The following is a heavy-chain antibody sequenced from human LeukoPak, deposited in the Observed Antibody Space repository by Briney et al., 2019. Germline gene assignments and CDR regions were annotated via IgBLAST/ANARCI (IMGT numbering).Heavy chain of an antibody. D-gene: IGHD5-24*01. V-gene: IGHV1-69*06. J-gene: IGHJ4*02. CDR2: IIPIFGTA. CDR3: ARNSDLRWYYFDY. Sequence: SVKVSCKASGYTFTHYAKKLVRQAPGPGLEWIGGIIPIFGTANYAQKFQGRVTITAGKTTSTAYMELRSLRSEDPAVYYCARNSDLRWYYFDYWGQGTLVTVSS. CDR1: GYTFTHYA.